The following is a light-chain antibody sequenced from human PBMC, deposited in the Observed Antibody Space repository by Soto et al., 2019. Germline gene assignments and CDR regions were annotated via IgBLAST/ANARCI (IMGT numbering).Light chain of an antibody. V-gene: IGLV3-21*02. Sequence: SYELPQPPSVSVAPGQTARITCGGTNIGSKSVHWYQQKPGQAPVLVVYDDSDRPSGIPERFSGSNSGNTATLTISRVEAGDEADYYWQVWDRSSDHYVFGTGTKLTVL. CDR3: QVWDRSSDHYV. J-gene: IGLJ1*01. CDR1: NIGSKS. CDR2: DDS.